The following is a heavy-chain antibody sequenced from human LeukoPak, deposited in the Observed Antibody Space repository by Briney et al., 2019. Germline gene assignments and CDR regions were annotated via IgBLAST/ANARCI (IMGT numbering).Heavy chain of an antibody. CDR2: ISDSRNYT. CDR1: GFTFSEYH. D-gene: IGHD2-15*01. J-gene: IGHJ6*02. Sequence: GGSLRLSCVASGFTFSEYHMNWIRQASGRGLEWVSFISDSRNYTKYADSVKGRFTTSSDNAKNSLYLQMNSLRAEDTAVFYCAREWGYCSGGSCYPYGMDVWGQGTTVTVSS. V-gene: IGHV3-11*06. CDR3: AREWGYCSGGSCYPYGMDV.